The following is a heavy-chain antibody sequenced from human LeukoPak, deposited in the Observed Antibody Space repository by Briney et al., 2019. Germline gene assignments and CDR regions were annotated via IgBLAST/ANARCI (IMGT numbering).Heavy chain of an antibody. Sequence: GGSLRLSCAASGFTFSSYSMNWVRQAPGKGLEWVSAISSSSSYIYYADSVKGRFTISRDNSKNTLYLQMNSLRAEDTAVYYCSGGYGSGWPHWFDPWGQGTLVTVSS. V-gene: IGHV3-21*04. CDR1: GFTFSSYS. D-gene: IGHD6-19*01. CDR3: SGGYGSGWPHWFDP. J-gene: IGHJ5*02. CDR2: ISSSSSYI.